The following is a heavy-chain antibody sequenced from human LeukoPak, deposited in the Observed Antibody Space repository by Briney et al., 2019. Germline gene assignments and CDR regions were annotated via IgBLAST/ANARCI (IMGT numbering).Heavy chain of an antibody. V-gene: IGHV3-53*01. CDR3: ASVRAAGYI. Sequence: GGSLRLSCAASGFIVSDSYMSWVRQAPGKGLEWVSLIYSGGSTYYADSVKGRFTISRDSSKNTLDLQMNNLRAGDTAVYFCASVRAAGYIWGQGTMVTVFS. CDR2: IYSGGST. D-gene: IGHD6-25*01. J-gene: IGHJ3*02. CDR1: GFIVSDSY.